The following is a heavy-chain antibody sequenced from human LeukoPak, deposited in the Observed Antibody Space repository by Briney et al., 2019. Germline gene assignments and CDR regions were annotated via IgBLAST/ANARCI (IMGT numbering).Heavy chain of an antibody. V-gene: IGHV4-30-2*01. J-gene: IGHJ4*02. CDR3: QTRYYYDSSGDY. CDR1: GGSISSGGYS. D-gene: IGHD3-22*01. Sequence: PSQTLSLTCAVSGGSISSGGYSWSWIRQPPGQGLEWTGYIYHSGSTYYNPSLKSRVTISVDRSKNQFSLKLSSATAADTAVYYCQTRYYYDSSGDYWGQGTLVTVSS. CDR2: IYHSGST.